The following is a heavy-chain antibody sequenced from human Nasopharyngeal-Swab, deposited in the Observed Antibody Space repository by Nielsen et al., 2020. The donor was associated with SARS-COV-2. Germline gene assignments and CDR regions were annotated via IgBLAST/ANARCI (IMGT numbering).Heavy chain of an antibody. CDR3: ARVHCSRSSCSAPDYYYYYMDV. J-gene: IGHJ6*03. CDR2: IRNDASEK. V-gene: IGHV3-30*02. CDR1: GFTFSTSG. D-gene: IGHD2-2*01. Sequence: GESLKISCAASGFTFSTSGMHWVRQAPGKGLEWVAFIRNDASEKYHTDSVKGRFSISRDNAESTLYLQMNSLTLEDTAVYYCARVHCSRSSCSAPDYYYYYMDVWGKGTTVTVSS.